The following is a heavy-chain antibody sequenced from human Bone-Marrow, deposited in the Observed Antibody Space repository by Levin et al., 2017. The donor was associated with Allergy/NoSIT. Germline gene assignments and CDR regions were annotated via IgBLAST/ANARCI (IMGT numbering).Heavy chain of an antibody. CDR3: AKWPHGIALAGSPNFDY. V-gene: IGHV3-23*01. CDR2: ISGSGYST. J-gene: IGHJ4*02. Sequence: PGGSLRLSCAASGFTFSSHAMSWVRQAPGKGLEWVSGISGSGYSTYYADSVRGRFTISRDNSKNTLSLQMSTLRAEDTAIYYCAKWPHGIALAGSPNFDYWGQGTLVTVSS. D-gene: IGHD6-19*01. CDR1: GFTFSSHA.